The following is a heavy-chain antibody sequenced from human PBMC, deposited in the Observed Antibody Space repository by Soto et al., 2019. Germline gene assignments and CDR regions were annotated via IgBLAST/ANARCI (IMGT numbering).Heavy chain of an antibody. J-gene: IGHJ6*02. CDR3: ARAMPIAARPIGPHYGMDV. V-gene: IGHV4-4*02. CDR1: GGSISSSNW. CDR2: IYHSGST. Sequence: PSETLSLTCAVSGGSISSSNWWSWVRQPPGKGLEWIGEIYHSGSTNYNPSLKSRVTISVDKSKNQFSLKLSSVTAADTAVYYCARAMPIAARPIGPHYGMDVWGQGTTVTVSS. D-gene: IGHD6-6*01.